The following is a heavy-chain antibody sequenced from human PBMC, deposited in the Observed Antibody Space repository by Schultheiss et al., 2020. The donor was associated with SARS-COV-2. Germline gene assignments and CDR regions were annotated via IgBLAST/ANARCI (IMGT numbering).Heavy chain of an antibody. Sequence: GESLKISCAASGFALSRYSMNWVRQAPGKGLEWVSYISSSGSVIYDADSVKGRITISRDNAKNSLYLQVNSLRDEDTAVYYCTRGIWETLAHYHMDVWGKGTTVTVSS. CDR2: ISSSGSVI. V-gene: IGHV3-48*02. D-gene: IGHD1-26*01. J-gene: IGHJ6*03. CDR3: TRGIWETLAHYHMDV. CDR1: GFALSRYS.